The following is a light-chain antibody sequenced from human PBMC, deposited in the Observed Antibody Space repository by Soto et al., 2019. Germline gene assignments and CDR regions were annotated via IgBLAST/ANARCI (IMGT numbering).Light chain of an antibody. CDR2: KAS. CDR1: QSIDIL. CDR3: QQYYRYPWT. V-gene: IGKV1-5*03. J-gene: IGKJ1*01. Sequence: DIKMTQSPSTLSASVGDRVTITCRATQSIDILLAWYQQKPGKAPNLLIYKASILESWVSSRFSGSASGTEFTLTISSLQPDDFASYYCQQYYRYPWTFGQGTKVEIK.